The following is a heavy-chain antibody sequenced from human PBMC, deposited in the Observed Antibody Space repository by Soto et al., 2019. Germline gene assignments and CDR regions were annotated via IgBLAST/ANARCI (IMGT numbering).Heavy chain of an antibody. CDR1: GFTFRSYS. Sequence: PGGSLRLSCAASGFTFRSYSMNWVRQAPGKGLEWVSYISSSGTAIYYADSVKGRFTISRDDAKNSLYLQMNSLRDEDTSVYYCARGNGIAGSFDPWGQGALVTVSS. CDR2: ISSSGTAI. V-gene: IGHV3-48*02. CDR3: ARGNGIAGSFDP. D-gene: IGHD6-13*01. J-gene: IGHJ5*02.